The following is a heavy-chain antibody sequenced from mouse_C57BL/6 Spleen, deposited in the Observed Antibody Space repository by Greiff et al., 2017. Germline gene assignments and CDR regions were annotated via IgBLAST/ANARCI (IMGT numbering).Heavy chain of an antibody. CDR2: INSDGGST. D-gene: IGHD2-5*01. CDR3: ARYSNYLAWFAY. CDR1: EYEFPSHD. Sequence: EVKLMESGGGLVQPGESLKLSCESNEYEFPSHDMSWVRKTPEKRLELVAAINSDGGSTYYPDTMERRFIISRDTTKKTLYLQMSSLRSEDTALYYCARYSNYLAWFAYWGQGTLVTVSA. V-gene: IGHV5-2*01. J-gene: IGHJ3*01.